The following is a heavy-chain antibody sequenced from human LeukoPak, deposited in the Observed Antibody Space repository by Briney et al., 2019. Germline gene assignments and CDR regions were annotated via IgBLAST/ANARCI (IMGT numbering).Heavy chain of an antibody. J-gene: IGHJ6*03. CDR3: ALSIFGDPTGYYMDV. Sequence: SETLSLTCTVSGGSISSGGYYWSWIRQHPGKGLEWIGYIYYSGSTYYNPSLKSRVTISVDRSKNQFSLKLSSVTAADTAVYYCALSIFGDPTGYYMDVWGKGTTVTVSS. D-gene: IGHD3-3*01. CDR2: IYYSGST. V-gene: IGHV4-31*03. CDR1: GGSISSGGYY.